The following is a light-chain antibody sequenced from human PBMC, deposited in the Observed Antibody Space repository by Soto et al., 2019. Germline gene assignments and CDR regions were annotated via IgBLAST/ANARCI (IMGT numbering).Light chain of an antibody. Sequence: DIQMTQSPSTLSASVGDRVTITCRASQNINKWLAWHQQKPGKAPKLLIYDASSLEIGVPSRFSASGSGTEFTLTISSLQPDDFATYYCKQYDSYSPWTFGQGTKVEIK. CDR1: QNINKW. CDR3: KQYDSYSPWT. CDR2: DAS. J-gene: IGKJ1*01. V-gene: IGKV1-5*01.